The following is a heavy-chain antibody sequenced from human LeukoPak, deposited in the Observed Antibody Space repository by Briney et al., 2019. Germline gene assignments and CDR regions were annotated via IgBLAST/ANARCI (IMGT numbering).Heavy chain of an antibody. CDR1: GFTFSSFG. V-gene: IGHV3-23*01. D-gene: IGHD6-19*01. Sequence: PGGSLRLSCAASGFTFSSFGMSWVRQAPGQGLEWVSSLDGSGGYTYHADSVKGRFTIPRDNSKNTLYLQMNSLRAEDTATYYCASRRARGWPFESWGQGTLVTVSS. CDR2: LDGSGGYT. CDR3: ASRRARGWPFES. J-gene: IGHJ4*02.